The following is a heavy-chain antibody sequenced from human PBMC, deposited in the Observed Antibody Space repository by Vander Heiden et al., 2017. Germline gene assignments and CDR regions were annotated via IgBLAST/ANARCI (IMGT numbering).Heavy chain of an antibody. V-gene: IGHV4-59*01. D-gene: IGHD4-17*01. J-gene: IGHJ6*02. CDR1: GGSTSSYY. Sequence: QVQLQESRPGLVKPSETLSLTCTVSGGSTSSYYWSWIRQPPGKGLEWIGYIYYSGSTNYNPSLKSRVTISVDTSKNQFSLKLSSVTAADTAVYYCARVSTTVTDYYGMDVWGQGTTVTVSS. CDR3: ARVSTTVTDYYGMDV. CDR2: IYYSGST.